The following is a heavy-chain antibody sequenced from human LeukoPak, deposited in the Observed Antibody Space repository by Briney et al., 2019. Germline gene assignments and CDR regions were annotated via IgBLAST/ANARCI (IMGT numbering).Heavy chain of an antibody. D-gene: IGHD1-26*01. CDR1: GFTFSSYW. CDR2: IKQDGSEK. Sequence: GGSLRLSCAASGFTFSSYWMSWVRQAPGKGLEWVANIKQDGSEKYYVDSVKGRFTISRDNAKNSLYLQMNSLRAEDTAVYYCARALVGADDAFDIWGQGTMVTVSS. J-gene: IGHJ3*02. V-gene: IGHV3-7*01. CDR3: ARALVGADDAFDI.